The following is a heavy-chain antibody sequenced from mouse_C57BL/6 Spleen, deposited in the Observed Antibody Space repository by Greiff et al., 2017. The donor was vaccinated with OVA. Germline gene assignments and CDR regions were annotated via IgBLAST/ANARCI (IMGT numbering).Heavy chain of an antibody. CDR1: GYSFTGYY. D-gene: IGHD2-5*01. CDR2: INPSTGGT. J-gene: IGHJ2*01. V-gene: IGHV1-42*01. Sequence: EVQLQQPGPELVKPGASVKISCKASGYSFTGYYMNWVKQSPEKSLEWIGEINPSTGGTTYNQKFKAKATLTVDKSSSTAYMQLKSLTSEDSAVYYCARLYYSNYYFDYWGQGTTLTVSS. CDR3: ARLYYSNYYFDY.